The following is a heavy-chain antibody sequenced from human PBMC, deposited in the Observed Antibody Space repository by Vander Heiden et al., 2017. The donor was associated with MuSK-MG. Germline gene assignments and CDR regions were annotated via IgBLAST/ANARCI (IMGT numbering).Heavy chain of an antibody. Sequence: EVQLLESGGGLVQPGGSLRLSCAASGFTFSCSAMSWLRQAPGKGLEWVSAISGSGGSTYYADSVKGRFTISRDNSKNTLYLQMNSLRAEDTAVYYCASPSNDFWSGYYIGDWFDPWGQGTLVTVSS. CDR1: GFTFSCSA. V-gene: IGHV3-23*01. J-gene: IGHJ5*02. D-gene: IGHD3-3*01. CDR3: ASPSNDFWSGYYIGDWFDP. CDR2: ISGSGGST.